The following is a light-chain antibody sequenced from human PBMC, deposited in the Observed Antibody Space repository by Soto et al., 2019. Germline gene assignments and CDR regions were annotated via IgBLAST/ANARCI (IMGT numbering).Light chain of an antibody. CDR2: EVT. J-gene: IGLJ1*01. V-gene: IGLV2-14*01. CDR3: SSYSSTSTLYV. Sequence: QSALTQPASVSGSPGQSITISCIGTSSDIGAYNYVSWYQQHPGKVPKLMIYEVTNRPSGLSNRFSGSKSGNTASLTISGLQAEDEAEYFCSSYSSTSTLYVFGTGTKLT. CDR1: SSDIGAYNY.